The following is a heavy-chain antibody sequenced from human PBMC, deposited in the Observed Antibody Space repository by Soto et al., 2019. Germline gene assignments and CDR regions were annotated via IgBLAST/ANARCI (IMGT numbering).Heavy chain of an antibody. CDR3: AKDPYSGVLVPVAIGFDP. V-gene: IGHV1-69*13. CDR2: IIPIFDTA. J-gene: IGHJ5*02. CDR1: GGTFSNSV. Sequence: RASVKVSCKASGGTFSNSVISWVRQAPGQGLEWMGGIIPIFDTANYAQRLEGRVTIIADESTSTAYLQMNSLRADDSGVYYCAKDPYSGVLVPVAIGFDPWGPGTLVTVSS. D-gene: IGHD2-2*01.